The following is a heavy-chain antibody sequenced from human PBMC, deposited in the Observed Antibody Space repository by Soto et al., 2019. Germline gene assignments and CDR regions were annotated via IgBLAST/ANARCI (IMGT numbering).Heavy chain of an antibody. D-gene: IGHD3-3*01. J-gene: IGHJ4*02. CDR3: TTDEPYYDVGSGYFSGY. Sequence: GGSLRLSCAASGFTFSNAWMSWVRQAPGKGLEWVGRIKSKTDGGTTDYAAPVKGRFTISRDDSKNTLYLQMNSLKTEDTAVYYCTTDEPYYDVGSGYFSGYWGQGTLVTVSS. CDR1: GFTFSNAW. V-gene: IGHV3-15*01. CDR2: IKSKTDGGTT.